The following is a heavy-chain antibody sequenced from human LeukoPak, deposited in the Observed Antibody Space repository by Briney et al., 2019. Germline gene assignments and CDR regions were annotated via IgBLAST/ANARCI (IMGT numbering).Heavy chain of an antibody. V-gene: IGHV3-23*01. CDR1: GFTFSSYG. Sequence: PGGSLRLSCAASGFTFSSYGMSWVRQAPGKGLEWVSAISGSGGSTYYADSVKGRFTMSRDNAKNSVYLEMNSLRAEDTAVYYCAKDIYPGIFDPWGRGTLVTVSS. CDR3: AKDIYPGIFDP. J-gene: IGHJ5*02. CDR2: ISGSGGST. D-gene: IGHD2-2*02.